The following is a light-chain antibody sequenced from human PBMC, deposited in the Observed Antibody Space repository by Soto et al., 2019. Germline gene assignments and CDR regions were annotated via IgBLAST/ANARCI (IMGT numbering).Light chain of an antibody. CDR1: QSVSSD. CDR2: GAS. Sequence: EIVMTQSPATLSVSPGERATVSCRASQSVSSDLAWYQQEPGQALRLLSYGASTRATGIPARFSGSGSGTEFTLTIGSLQSEDFAVYYCQQYYNWPRTFGQGTKLEIK. CDR3: QQYYNWPRT. J-gene: IGKJ2*01. V-gene: IGKV3-15*01.